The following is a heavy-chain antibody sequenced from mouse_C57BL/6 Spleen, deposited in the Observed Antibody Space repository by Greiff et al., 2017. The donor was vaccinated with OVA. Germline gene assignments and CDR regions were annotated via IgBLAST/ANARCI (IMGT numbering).Heavy chain of an antibody. Sequence: EVKLMESGGGLVKPGGSLKLSCAASGFTFSDYGMHWVRQAPEKGLEWVAYISSGSSTIYYADTVKGRFTISRDNAKNTLFLQMTSLRSEDTAMYYCARSPITTVVAYWYFDVWGTGTTVTVSS. CDR3: ARSPITTVVAYWYFDV. D-gene: IGHD1-1*01. CDR1: GFTFSDYG. V-gene: IGHV5-17*01. CDR2: ISSGSSTI. J-gene: IGHJ1*03.